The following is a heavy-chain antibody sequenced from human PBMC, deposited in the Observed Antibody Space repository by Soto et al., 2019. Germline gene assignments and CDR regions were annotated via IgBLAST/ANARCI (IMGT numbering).Heavy chain of an antibody. V-gene: IGHV3-30-3*01. D-gene: IGHD1-26*01. Sequence: QVQLVESGGGVVQPGRSLRLSCAASGFTFSSYAMHWVRQAPGKGLEWVAVISYDGSNKYYADSVKGRFTISRDNSKKTLYLQMNSLRAEDMAVDYCARGGYSGSCSGDIDYWGQGTLVTVSS. CDR1: GFTFSSYA. J-gene: IGHJ4*02. CDR2: ISYDGSNK. CDR3: ARGGYSGSCSGDIDY.